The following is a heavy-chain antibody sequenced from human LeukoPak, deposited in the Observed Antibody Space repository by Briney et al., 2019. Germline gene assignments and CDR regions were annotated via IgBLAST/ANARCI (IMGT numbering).Heavy chain of an antibody. CDR3: AREDVDADSMDY. V-gene: IGHV1-46*01. Sequence: ASVKVSCEASGYTFTKYDMNWVRQAPGQGLEWMGIINPIGGSTRYAQKFQGRVAMTRDTSTSTLYMELNSLRSEDTAVYYCAREDVDADSMDYWGQGTLVIVSS. J-gene: IGHJ4*02. CDR1: GYTFTKYD. D-gene: IGHD5-18*01. CDR2: INPIGGST.